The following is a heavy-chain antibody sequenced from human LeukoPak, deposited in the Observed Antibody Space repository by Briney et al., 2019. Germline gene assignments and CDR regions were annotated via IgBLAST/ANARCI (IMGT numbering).Heavy chain of an antibody. D-gene: IGHD3-9*01. CDR1: GYTFTGYY. J-gene: IGHJ4*02. V-gene: IGHV1-2*02. CDR3: ARDANVLRYFDWLSPTGF. Sequence: ASVKVSCKASGYTFTGYYMHWVRQAPGQGLEWMGWINPNSGGTNYAQKFQGRVTMTRDTSISTAYMELSRLRSDDTAVYYCARDANVLRYFDWLSPTGFWGQGTLVTVSS. CDR2: INPNSGGT.